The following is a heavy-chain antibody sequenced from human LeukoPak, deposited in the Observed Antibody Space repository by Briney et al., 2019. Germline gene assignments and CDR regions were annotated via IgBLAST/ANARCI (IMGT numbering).Heavy chain of an antibody. J-gene: IGHJ4*02. CDR2: IKQDGSEK. Sequence: PGGSLRLSCAASGFTFSSYGMSWVRQAPGKGLEWVANIKQDGSEKYYVDSVKDRFTISRDNAKNSLYLQMNSLRAEDTAVYYCARPEGDGNEYYFDYWGQGTLVTVSS. CDR3: ARPEGDGNEYYFDY. V-gene: IGHV3-7*01. CDR1: GFTFSSYG. D-gene: IGHD5-24*01.